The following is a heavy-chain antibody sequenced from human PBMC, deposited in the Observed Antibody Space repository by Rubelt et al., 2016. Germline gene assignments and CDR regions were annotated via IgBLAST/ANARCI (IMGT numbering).Heavy chain of an antibody. CDR3: ARDLPPFRRYNWNFPLDY. CDR1: GYTFTSYG. CDR2: ISAYNDNT. D-gene: IGHD1-7*01. J-gene: IGHJ4*02. V-gene: IGHV1-18*01. Sequence: QVQLVQSGAEVKKPGASVKVSCKASGYTFTSYGISWVRQAPGQGLEWMGWISAYNDNTNYAQKLQGGVTMTTDTSTSTAYMELRSLRSDDTAVYYCARDLPPFRRYNWNFPLDYWGQGTLVTVSS.